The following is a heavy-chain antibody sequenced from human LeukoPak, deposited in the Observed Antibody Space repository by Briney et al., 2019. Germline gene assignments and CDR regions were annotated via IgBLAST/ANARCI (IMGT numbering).Heavy chain of an antibody. Sequence: PGGSLRLSCAASGFTFSSYAMSWVRQAPGKGLEWVSAISGSGGSTYYADSVKGRFTISRDNAKNSLYLQMNSLRAEDTAVYYCARAYPATFDYWGQGTLVTVSS. J-gene: IGHJ4*02. CDR1: GFTFSSYA. CDR3: ARAYPATFDY. D-gene: IGHD2-2*02. CDR2: ISGSGGST. V-gene: IGHV3-23*01.